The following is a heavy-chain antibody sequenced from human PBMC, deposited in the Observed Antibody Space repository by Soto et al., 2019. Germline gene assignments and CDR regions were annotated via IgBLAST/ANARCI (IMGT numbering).Heavy chain of an antibody. V-gene: IGHV3-23*01. CDR2: LRDSGVSP. Sequence: GSLSLSCAGSGFPFSSYAMSWVRQAPEKGLEWVSALRDSGVSPYYADSVKGRFTISRDNSKNTLYLQMDSLRVEDTALYYCAKMTSDSYGRNYGMDVWGQGTTVTVSS. CDR1: GFPFSSYA. J-gene: IGHJ6*02. CDR3: AKMTSDSYGRNYGMDV. D-gene: IGHD5-18*01.